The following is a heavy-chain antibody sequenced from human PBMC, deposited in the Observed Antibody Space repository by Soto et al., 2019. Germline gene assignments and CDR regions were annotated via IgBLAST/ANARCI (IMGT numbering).Heavy chain of an antibody. CDR1: GFSLSTSGVG. D-gene: IGHD3-10*01. Sequence: SGPTLVKPTQTLTLTCTFSGFSLSTSGVGVGWIRQPPGKALEWLALIYWDDDKRYSPSLKSRLTITKETSKNQVVLTMTNMDPVDTATYYCAHAHGGSNYYGSGSYYNYNWFDPWGQGTLVTVSS. CDR3: AHAHGGSNYYGSGSYYNYNWFDP. J-gene: IGHJ5*02. CDR2: IYWDDDK. V-gene: IGHV2-5*02.